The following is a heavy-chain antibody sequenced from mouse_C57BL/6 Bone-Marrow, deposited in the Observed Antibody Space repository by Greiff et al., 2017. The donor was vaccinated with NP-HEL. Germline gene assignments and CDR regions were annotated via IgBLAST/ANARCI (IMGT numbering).Heavy chain of an antibody. D-gene: IGHD2-2*01. V-gene: IGHV10-1*01. Sequence: EVQGVESGGGLVQPKGSLKLSCAASGFSFNTYAMNWVRQAPGKGLEWVARIRSKSNNYATYYADSVKDRFTISRDDSESMLYLQMNNLKTEDTAMYYCVTLLWLRRAWFAYWGQGTLVTVSA. CDR1: GFSFNTYA. CDR2: IRSKSNNYAT. CDR3: VTLLWLRRAWFAY. J-gene: IGHJ3*01.